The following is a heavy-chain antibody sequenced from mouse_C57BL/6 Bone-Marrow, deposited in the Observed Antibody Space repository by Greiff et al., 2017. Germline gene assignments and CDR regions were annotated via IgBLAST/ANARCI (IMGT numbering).Heavy chain of an antibody. J-gene: IGHJ3*01. D-gene: IGHD2-4*01. CDR3: TEGRYDYDWFAY. V-gene: IGHV14-4*01. Sequence: VQLQQSGAELVRPGASVKLSCTASGFNIKDDYMHWVKQRPEQGLEWIGWIDPENGDTEYASKFQGKATITADTSSNTAYLQLSSLTSEDTAVYYCTEGRYDYDWFAYWGEGTLVTVSA. CDR1: GFNIKDDY. CDR2: IDPENGDT.